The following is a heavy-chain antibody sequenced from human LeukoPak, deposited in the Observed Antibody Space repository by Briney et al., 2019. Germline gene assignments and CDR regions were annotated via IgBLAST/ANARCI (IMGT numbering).Heavy chain of an antibody. CDR3: AKDWPVSGDHYSPFDY. Sequence: PGGSLRLSCAASGFTFSSHAMRWVRQAPGKGPEWVAAISRSGGNTYYGDSVKGRFTISRDSSKNTLHLQMDSLRAEDTAVYYCAKDWPVSGDHYSPFDYWGQGTLVTVSS. CDR1: GFTFSSHA. J-gene: IGHJ4*02. V-gene: IGHV3-23*01. CDR2: ISRSGGNT. D-gene: IGHD4-11*01.